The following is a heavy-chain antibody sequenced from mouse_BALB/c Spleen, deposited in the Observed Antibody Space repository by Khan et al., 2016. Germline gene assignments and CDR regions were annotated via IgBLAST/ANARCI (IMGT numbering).Heavy chain of an antibody. J-gene: IGHJ2*01. CDR2: ISYSGTT. V-gene: IGHV3-2*02. CDR3: ARFSPLYAYFDF. Sequence: EVQLQESGPGLVKPSQSLSPTCTVTGYSITSDYAWNWIWQFPGNKLDWMGYISYSGTTSYNPSLRSRISITRSTSKNQFFLQLNSVTTEETATYYCARFSPLYAYFDFWGQGTTLTVSS. D-gene: IGHD2-3*01. CDR1: GYSITSDYA.